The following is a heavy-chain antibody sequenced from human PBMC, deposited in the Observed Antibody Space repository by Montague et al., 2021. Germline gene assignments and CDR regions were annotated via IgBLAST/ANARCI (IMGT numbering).Heavy chain of an antibody. D-gene: IGHD3-16*01. CDR1: GFNFRSYW. V-gene: IGHV3-74*01. Sequence: SLRLSCAASGFNFRSYWMHWVRQAPGKGLVWVSRIKSDGLIAIYADSVKGRFTISRDNAKDTLHLQMNSLRAEDTATYYCARGGLRNYYYYMDVWGKGTTVTVSS. J-gene: IGHJ6*03. CDR3: ARGGLRNYYYYMDV. CDR2: IKSDGLIA.